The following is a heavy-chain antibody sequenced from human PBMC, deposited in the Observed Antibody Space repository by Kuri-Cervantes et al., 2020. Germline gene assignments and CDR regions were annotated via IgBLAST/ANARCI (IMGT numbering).Heavy chain of an antibody. D-gene: IGHD3-22*01. CDR2: IYSGGST. CDR1: GFTVSSNY. Sequence: GESLKISCAASGFTVSSNYMSWVRQAPGKGLECVSVIYSGGSTYYADSVKGRFTISRDNSKNTLYLQMNSLRAEDTAVYYCAKDPSYYYDSSGYYDHFDYWGQGTLVTVSS. V-gene: IGHV3-53*01. J-gene: IGHJ4*02. CDR3: AKDPSYYYDSSGYYDHFDY.